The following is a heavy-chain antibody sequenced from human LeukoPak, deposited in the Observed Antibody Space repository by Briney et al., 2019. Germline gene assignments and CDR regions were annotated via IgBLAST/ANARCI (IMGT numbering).Heavy chain of an antibody. CDR1: GFTFSSYA. CDR2: ISGSGGSP. Sequence: GGSLRLSCAASGFTFSSYAMSWVPQAPGEGLGWVSAISGSGGSPYYADSVKGRFTISRDNSKNTLYLQMNSLRAEDTAVYYCAKGGFDWVLSYFDYWGQGTLVTASS. V-gene: IGHV3-23*01. J-gene: IGHJ4*02. CDR3: AKGGFDWVLSYFDY. D-gene: IGHD3-9*01.